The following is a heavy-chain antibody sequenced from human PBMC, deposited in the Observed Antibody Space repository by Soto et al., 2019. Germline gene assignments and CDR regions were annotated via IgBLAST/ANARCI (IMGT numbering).Heavy chain of an antibody. CDR2: INHSGST. J-gene: IGHJ4*02. V-gene: IGHV4-34*01. CDR3: ARDKITGLFDY. D-gene: IGHD2-8*02. CDR1: GGSFSGYY. Sequence: PSETLSLTCAVYGGSFSGYYWTWIRQPPGTGLEWIGEINHSGSTNYNPSLKSRVTISVDTSKNQFSLKLTSVAAADTAVYYCARDKITGLFDYWGQGTLVT.